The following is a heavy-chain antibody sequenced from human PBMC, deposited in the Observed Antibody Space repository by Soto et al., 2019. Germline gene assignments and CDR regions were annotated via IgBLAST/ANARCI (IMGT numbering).Heavy chain of an antibody. Sequence: GASLKVSCKASGYTFTSYYMHWVRQAPGQGLEWMGIINPSGGSTSYAQKFQGRVTMTRDTSTSTVYMELSSLRSEATAVYYCAVRPSCSGGRCYSGAFDIWGQGTMVTVSS. CDR3: AVRPSCSGGRCYSGAFDI. CDR1: GYTFTSYY. J-gene: IGHJ3*02. D-gene: IGHD2-15*01. CDR2: INPSGGST. V-gene: IGHV1-46*01.